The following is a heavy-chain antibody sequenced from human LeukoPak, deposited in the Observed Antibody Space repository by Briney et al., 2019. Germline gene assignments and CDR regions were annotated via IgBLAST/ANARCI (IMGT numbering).Heavy chain of an antibody. CDR1: GYTFTSSG. Sequence: ASVKVSCKASGYTFTSSGISWVRQPPGQGLEGMGWIDDYNGNTNYAQKLQGRVTMTTDTSTTTAYMELRSLRLDDTAVYYCSRAGSYSYMDVWGKGTTVTVSS. J-gene: IGHJ6*03. CDR2: IDDYNGNT. D-gene: IGHD1-1*01. CDR3: SRAGSYSYMDV. V-gene: IGHV1-18*01.